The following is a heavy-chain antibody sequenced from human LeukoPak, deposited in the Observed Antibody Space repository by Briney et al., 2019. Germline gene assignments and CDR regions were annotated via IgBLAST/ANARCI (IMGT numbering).Heavy chain of an antibody. CDR2: IYYSGST. V-gene: IGHV4-39*07. CDR1: GGSISSSSYY. Sequence: SETLSLTCTVSGGSISSSSYYWGWIRQPPGKGLEWIGSIYYSGSTYYNPSLKSRVTISVDTSKNQFSLKLSSVTAADTAVYYCARDFTARAYYDFWSGYGIMNYWGQGTLVTVSS. D-gene: IGHD3-3*01. CDR3: ARDFTARAYYDFWSGYGIMNY. J-gene: IGHJ4*02.